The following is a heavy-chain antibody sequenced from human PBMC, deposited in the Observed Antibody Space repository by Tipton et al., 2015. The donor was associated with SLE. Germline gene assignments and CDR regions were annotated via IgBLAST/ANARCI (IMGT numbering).Heavy chain of an antibody. CDR3: AKDESGNWFDP. CDR2: IYFGGST. Sequence: TLSLTCAVSGDSMNSIPYYWGWIRQPPGMGLEWIASIYFGGSTYYNPSLKSRISISIDTSKNQFSLQLNLVNPEDAAVYYCAKDESGNWFDPWGQGTLVTVSS. V-gene: IGHV4-39*07. J-gene: IGHJ5*02. CDR1: GDSMNSIPYY. D-gene: IGHD3-10*01.